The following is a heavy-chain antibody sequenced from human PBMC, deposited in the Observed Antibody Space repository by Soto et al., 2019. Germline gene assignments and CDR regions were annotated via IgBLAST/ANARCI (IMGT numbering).Heavy chain of an antibody. CDR1: GFTFSSYG. CDR3: AKDFYLAKSAFDI. CDR2: ISYDGSNK. Sequence: GGSLRLSCAASGFTFSSYGMHWVRQAPGKGLEWVAVISYDGSNKYYADSVKGRFTISRDNSKNTLYLQMNSLGAEDTAVYYCAKDFYLAKSAFDIWGQGTMVTVSS. J-gene: IGHJ3*02. V-gene: IGHV3-30*18.